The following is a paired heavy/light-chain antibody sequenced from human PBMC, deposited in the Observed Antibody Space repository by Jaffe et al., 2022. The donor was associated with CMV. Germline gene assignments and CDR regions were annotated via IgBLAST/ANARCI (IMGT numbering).Light chain of an antibody. J-gene: IGKJ2*01. V-gene: IGKV4-1*01. CDR2: WAS. Sequence: DIVMTQSPDSLAVSLGERATINCKSSQSVLYSSNNLNYLAWYQQKSGQPPKLLIYWASTRESGVPDRFSGSGSGTDFTLTISSLQAEDVAVYFCQQYFSTPQTFGQGTKLEIK. CDR3: QQYFSTPQT. CDR1: QSVLYSSNNLNY.
Heavy chain of an antibody. CDR2: INAVGANT. CDR3: AKDLRGDSYKTEHYFDY. D-gene: IGHD5-18*01. Sequence: EVQLLESGGGLVQPGGSLRVSCEGSGFTFGDFGMSWVRQAPGKGLEWVSTINAVGANTYYADSVKGRFTISRDNYKNTLYLQMDSLRAEDTALYYCAKDLRGDSYKTEHYFDYWGQGTLVTVSS. V-gene: IGHV3-23*01. J-gene: IGHJ4*02. CDR1: GFTFGDFG.